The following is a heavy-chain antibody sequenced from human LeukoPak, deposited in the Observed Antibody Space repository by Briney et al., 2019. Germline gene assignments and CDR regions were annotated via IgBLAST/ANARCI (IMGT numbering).Heavy chain of an antibody. CDR3: ARVLRYCSGGNCYSGGLGYMDV. J-gene: IGHJ6*03. V-gene: IGHV3-11*01. Sequence: GGSLRLSCAASGFTFSDYNMRWIRQAPGKGLEWVSSISRSGSTKYYADSVKGRFTISRDSAKNSLFLQMNSLRAEDTAVYYCARVLRYCSGGNCYSGGLGYMDVWGKGTTVTISS. CDR2: ISRSGSTK. D-gene: IGHD2-15*01. CDR1: GFTFSDYN.